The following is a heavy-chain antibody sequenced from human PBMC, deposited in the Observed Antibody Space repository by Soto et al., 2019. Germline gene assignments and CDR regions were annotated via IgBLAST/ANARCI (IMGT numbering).Heavy chain of an antibody. CDR1: GFTFSSYA. J-gene: IGHJ4*02. CDR3: AGDYDSSGYSCFDY. CDR2: ISYDGSNK. V-gene: IGHV3-30-3*01. D-gene: IGHD3-22*01. Sequence: PGGSLRLSCAASGFTFSSYAMHWVRQAPGKGLEWVAVISYDGSNKYYADSVKGRFTISRDNSKNTLYLQMNSLRAEDTAVYYCAGDYDSSGYSCFDYWGQGTLVTVSS.